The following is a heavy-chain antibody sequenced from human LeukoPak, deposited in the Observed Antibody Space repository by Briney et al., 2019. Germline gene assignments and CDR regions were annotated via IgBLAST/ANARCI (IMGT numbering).Heavy chain of an antibody. D-gene: IGHD3-22*01. Sequence: GASVKLSCKASGYTFTSYGISWVRQAPGQGLEWMGWISAYNGNTNYAQKLQGRVTMTTDTSTSTAYMELRSLRSDDTAVYYCARTTYYYDSSGYYPYWFDPWGQGTLVTVSS. CDR3: ARTTYYYDSSGYYPYWFDP. J-gene: IGHJ5*02. CDR2: ISAYNGNT. CDR1: GYTFTSYG. V-gene: IGHV1-18*01.